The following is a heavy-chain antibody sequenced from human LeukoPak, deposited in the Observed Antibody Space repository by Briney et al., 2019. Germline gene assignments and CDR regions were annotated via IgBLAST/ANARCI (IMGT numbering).Heavy chain of an antibody. CDR2: ISSSGGST. CDR3: ARVPPGSAQFDY. CDR1: GFTFRSYA. V-gene: IGHV3-23*01. J-gene: IGHJ4*02. D-gene: IGHD3-10*01. Sequence: GGSLRLSCAASGFTFRSYAMSWVRQAPGKGLEWVSTISSSGGSTYYADSVKGRFTISRDNSKNTLFLQMNSLRAEDTAVYYCARVPPGSAQFDYWGQGTLVTVSS.